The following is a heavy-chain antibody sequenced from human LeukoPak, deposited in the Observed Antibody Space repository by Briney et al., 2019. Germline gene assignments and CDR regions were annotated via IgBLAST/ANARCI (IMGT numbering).Heavy chain of an antibody. Sequence: GASVKVSCKASGYTFTSYGISWVRQAPGQGLEWMGWISAYNGNTNYAQKLQGRVTMTTDTSTSTAYMELRSLRSDDTAVYYCARITLLWFGESKWGKLNFDYWGQGTLVTVSS. CDR1: GYTFTSYG. CDR3: ARITLLWFGESKWGKLNFDY. CDR2: ISAYNGNT. V-gene: IGHV1-18*01. J-gene: IGHJ4*02. D-gene: IGHD3-10*01.